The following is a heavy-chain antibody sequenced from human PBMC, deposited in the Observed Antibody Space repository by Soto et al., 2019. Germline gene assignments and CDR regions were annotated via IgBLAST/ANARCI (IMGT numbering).Heavy chain of an antibody. D-gene: IGHD1-26*01. V-gene: IGHV3-7*03. Sequence: GGSLRLSCEASGFTFSSYWMSWVRQGLGKGLEWVANIKKDGSEKYYVDSVKGRFAISRDNAKNSLYLQMNSLRAEDTAVYYCARSGAHDAFDIWGQGTMVTVSS. CDR1: GFTFSSYW. CDR3: ARSGAHDAFDI. CDR2: IKKDGSEK. J-gene: IGHJ3*02.